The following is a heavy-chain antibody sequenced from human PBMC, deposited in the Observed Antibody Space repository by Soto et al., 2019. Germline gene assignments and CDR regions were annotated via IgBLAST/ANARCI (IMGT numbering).Heavy chain of an antibody. CDR3: ARDPYSSSWYENWFDP. D-gene: IGHD6-13*01. CDR1: GGTFSSYT. V-gene: IGHV1-69*08. Sequence: QVQLVQSGAEVKKPGSSVKVSCKASGGTFSSYTISWVRQAPGQGLEWMGRIIPILGIANYAQKFQGRVTITADKSTSTAYMELSSLRSEDTAVYYCARDPYSSSWYENWFDPWGQGTLVTVSS. CDR2: IIPILGIA. J-gene: IGHJ5*02.